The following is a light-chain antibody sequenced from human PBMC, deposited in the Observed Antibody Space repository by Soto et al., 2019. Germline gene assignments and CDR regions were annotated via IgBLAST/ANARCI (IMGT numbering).Light chain of an antibody. Sequence: QSALTQPASVSGSPGQSITISCTGTSSDVGNYNYASWYQHHPGKAPKVMIYEVRNRPSGVSNRFSGSKSGNTASLTISGLQAEDEADYYCSSYSSTKTRVFGTGTKVTAL. J-gene: IGLJ1*01. CDR1: SSDVGNYNY. CDR2: EVR. CDR3: SSYSSTKTRV. V-gene: IGLV2-14*01.